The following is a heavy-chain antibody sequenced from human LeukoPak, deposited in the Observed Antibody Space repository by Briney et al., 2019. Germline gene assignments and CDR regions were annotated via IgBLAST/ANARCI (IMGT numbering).Heavy chain of an antibody. J-gene: IGHJ6*03. CDR2: IYYSGST. CDR3: AGSYSTDYYYYMDV. D-gene: IGHD6-13*01. CDR1: GGSISSYY. Sequence: PSETLSLTCTVSGGSISSYYWSWIRQPPGKGLEGSGYIYYSGSTNYNPSLKSRVTISVDTSKNQFSLKLSSVTAADTAVYYCAGSYSTDYYYYMDVWGKGTTVSISS. V-gene: IGHV4-59*01.